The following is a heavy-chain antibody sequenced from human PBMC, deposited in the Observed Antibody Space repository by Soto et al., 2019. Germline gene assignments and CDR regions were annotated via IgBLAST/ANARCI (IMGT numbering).Heavy chain of an antibody. J-gene: IGHJ6*02. CDR1: GGSVSSGSYH. Sequence: PSETLSLTCTVSGGSVSSGSYHWSWIRQPPGKGLEWFGYIYYSGSTNYNPSLKSRVTISVDTSKNQFSLKLSSVTAADTAVYYCAREQAPLYYAMDVWGQGTTVTVSS. CDR3: AREQAPLYYAMDV. V-gene: IGHV4-61*01. CDR2: IYYSGST.